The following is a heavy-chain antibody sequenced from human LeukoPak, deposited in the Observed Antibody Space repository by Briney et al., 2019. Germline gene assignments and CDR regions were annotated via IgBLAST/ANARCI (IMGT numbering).Heavy chain of an antibody. CDR1: GYSFTSYW. V-gene: IGHV5-51*01. CDR3: ARRAVGATTGSLDY. J-gene: IGHJ4*02. CDR2: IYPGDSET. D-gene: IGHD1-26*01. Sequence: GESLKISCKDSGYSFTSYWIAWVRQMPGKGLEWMGTIYPGDSETRYSPSFQGQVTISADKSISTAYLQWSSLKASDTAMYYCARRAVGATTGSLDYWGQGTLVTVSS.